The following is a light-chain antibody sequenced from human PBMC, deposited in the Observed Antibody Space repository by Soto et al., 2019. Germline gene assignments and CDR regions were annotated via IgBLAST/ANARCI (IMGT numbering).Light chain of an antibody. Sequence: AIRMTQSPSSFSASTGDRVTITCRASQGISSYLAWYQQKPGKAPKLLIYAASTLQSGVPSRFSGSGSGTDFTLTISCLQSEDFATYYCQQYYSYPITFGPGTKVAIE. CDR3: QQYYSYPIT. CDR2: AAS. V-gene: IGKV1-8*01. J-gene: IGKJ3*01. CDR1: QGISSY.